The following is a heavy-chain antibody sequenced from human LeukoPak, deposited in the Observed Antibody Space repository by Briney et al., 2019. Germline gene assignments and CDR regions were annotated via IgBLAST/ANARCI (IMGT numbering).Heavy chain of an antibody. CDR3: ARVITEYQLHYFDY. CDR2: IYYSGST. Sequence: SETLSLTCTVSGGSISSGGYYWSWIRQHPGKGLEWIGYIYYSGSTSYNPSLKSRVTISVDTSKNQFSLKLSSVTAADTAVYYCARVITEYQLHYFDYWGQGTLVTVSS. CDR1: GGSISSGGYY. V-gene: IGHV4-31*03. D-gene: IGHD2-2*01. J-gene: IGHJ4*02.